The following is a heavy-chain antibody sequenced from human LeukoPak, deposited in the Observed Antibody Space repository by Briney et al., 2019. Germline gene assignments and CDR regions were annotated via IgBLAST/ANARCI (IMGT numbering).Heavy chain of an antibody. CDR3: AKDSYDRSGYYYYYFAY. Sequence: GRSLRPSCAASGFTFTSSGMHWVRQAPGKGLEWVGVISSDGSNKYYADSAKGRFTISRDNAKNPLYLQLNSQRAGDTAVYYCAKDSYDRSGYYYYYFAYWGQGTQVTVSS. CDR2: ISSDGSNK. D-gene: IGHD3-22*01. J-gene: IGHJ4*02. CDR1: GFTFTSSG. V-gene: IGHV3-30*18.